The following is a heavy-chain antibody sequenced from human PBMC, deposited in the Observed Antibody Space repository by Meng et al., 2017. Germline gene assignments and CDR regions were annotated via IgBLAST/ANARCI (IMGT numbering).Heavy chain of an antibody. D-gene: IGHD3-10*01. Sequence: QVQVGQPGAEVKKPWSSVKVPRKASGGTFSSYTISWVRQVPGQGLEWMGRIIPILGIANYAQKFQGRVTITADKSPSTAYMELSSLRSEDTAVYYCARDLSGSGTFDYWGQGTLVTVSS. V-gene: IGHV1-69*08. CDR3: ARDLSGSGTFDY. J-gene: IGHJ4*02. CDR2: IIPILGIA. CDR1: GGTFSSYT.